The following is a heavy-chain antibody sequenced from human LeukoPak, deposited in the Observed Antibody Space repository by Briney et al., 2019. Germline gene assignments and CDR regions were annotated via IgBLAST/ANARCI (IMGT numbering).Heavy chain of an antibody. CDR1: GGSISSSSYY. J-gene: IGHJ5*02. CDR2: IYYSGST. CDR3: ASHPYSGRTNWFDP. Sequence: SETLSLTCTVSGGSISSSSYYWGWIRQPPGKGLEWIGSIYYSGSTYYNPSLKSRATISVDTSKNQFSLKLSSVTAADTAVYYCASHPYSGRTNWFDPWGQGTLVTVSS. V-gene: IGHV4-39*01. D-gene: IGHD1-26*01.